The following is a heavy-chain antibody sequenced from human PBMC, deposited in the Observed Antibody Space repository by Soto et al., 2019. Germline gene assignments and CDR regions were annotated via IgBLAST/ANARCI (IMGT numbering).Heavy chain of an antibody. Sequence: GGSLRLSCAVSGFTVSSNYMSWVRQAPGKGLEWVSVIYSGGSTYYADSVKGRFTISRHNSKNTLYLQMNSLRAEDTAVYYCARAPFPYYDFWSGYPSTRKSVQRNWFDPWGQGTLVTVSS. D-gene: IGHD3-3*01. J-gene: IGHJ5*02. CDR2: IYSGGST. CDR3: ARAPFPYYDFWSGYPSTRKSVQRNWFDP. CDR1: GFTVSSNY. V-gene: IGHV3-53*04.